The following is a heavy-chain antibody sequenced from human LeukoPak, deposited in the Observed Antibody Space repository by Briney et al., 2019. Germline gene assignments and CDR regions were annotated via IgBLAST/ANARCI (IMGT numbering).Heavy chain of an antibody. CDR2: ISGSGGST. CDR1: GFTFSSYW. V-gene: IGHV3-23*01. J-gene: IGHJ4*02. Sequence: GGSLRLSCAASGFTFSSYWMHWVRQAPGKGLEWVSAISGSGGSTYYADSVKGRFTISRDNSKNTLYLQMNSLRAEDTAVYYCAKDRDWNYDYWGQGTLVTVSS. D-gene: IGHD1-7*01. CDR3: AKDRDWNYDY.